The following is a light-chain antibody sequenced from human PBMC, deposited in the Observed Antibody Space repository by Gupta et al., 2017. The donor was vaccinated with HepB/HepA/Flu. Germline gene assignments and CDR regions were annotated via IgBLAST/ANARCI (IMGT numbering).Light chain of an antibody. V-gene: IGKV3-20*01. Sequence: IVLTQSPDTLSLSPGERATLSCRASHSVSSSYLAWYRQKPGQAPRLLIFGASSRATGIPDRFSGSGSGTDFTLTISRLEPEDFAVYYCQQDGSSPWTFGLGSKVEIK. CDR2: GAS. CDR3: QQDGSSPWT. CDR1: HSVSSSY. J-gene: IGKJ1*01.